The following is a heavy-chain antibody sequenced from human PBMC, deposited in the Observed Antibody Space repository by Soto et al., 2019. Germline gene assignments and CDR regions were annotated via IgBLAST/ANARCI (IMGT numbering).Heavy chain of an antibody. CDR2: INPNSGGT. V-gene: IGHV1-2*02. Sequence: ASVKVSFKASGYTFTGYYMHWLRQAPGQGLEWMGWINPNSGGTNYAQKFQGRVTMTRDTSISTAYMELSRLRSDDTAVYYCARAKQLARRWFDPWGQGTLVTVSS. J-gene: IGHJ5*02. D-gene: IGHD6-6*01. CDR3: ARAKQLARRWFDP. CDR1: GYTFTGYY.